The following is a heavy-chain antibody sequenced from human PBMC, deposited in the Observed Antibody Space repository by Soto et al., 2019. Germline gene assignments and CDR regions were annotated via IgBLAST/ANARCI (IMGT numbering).Heavy chain of an antibody. V-gene: IGHV4-61*08. CDR1: GGSISSGGYY. Sequence: SETLSLTCTVSGGSISSGGYYWSWIRQPPGKGLEWIGEINHSGSTNYNPSLKSRVTISVDTSKNQFSLKLSSVTAADTAVYYCARDIPYCSSTSCYEPLPWGQGTLVTVSS. CDR2: INHSGST. D-gene: IGHD2-2*01. J-gene: IGHJ5*02. CDR3: ARDIPYCSSTSCYEPLP.